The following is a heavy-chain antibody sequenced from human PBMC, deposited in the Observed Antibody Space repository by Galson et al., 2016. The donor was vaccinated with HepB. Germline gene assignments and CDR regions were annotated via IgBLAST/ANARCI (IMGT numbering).Heavy chain of an antibody. CDR2: IKEDGSKT. CDR1: GFTFSTYW. V-gene: IGHV3-7*04. J-gene: IGHJ4*02. D-gene: IGHD7-27*01. Sequence: TLRLSCAASGFTFSTYWMTWVRQAPGKGLEWVANIKEDGSKTYYVDSVKGRFTISRDNARNSLYLHMNSLRAEDTAVYYCTRDATDHWAYWGQGTLVTVSS. CDR3: TRDATDHWAY.